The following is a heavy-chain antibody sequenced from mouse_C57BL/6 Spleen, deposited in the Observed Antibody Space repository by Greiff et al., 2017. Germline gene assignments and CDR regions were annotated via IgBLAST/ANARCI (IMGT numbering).Heavy chain of an antibody. Sequence: VQLQQSGPELVKPGASVKISCKASGYAFSSSWMNWVKQRPGKGLEWIGRIYPGDGDTNYNGKFKGKATLTADKSSSTAYMQLSSLTAEDSAVYFCAEGNWGGAYWGQGTLVTVSA. J-gene: IGHJ3*01. CDR2: IYPGDGDT. CDR3: AEGNWGGAY. CDR1: GYAFSSSW. D-gene: IGHD4-1*01. V-gene: IGHV1-82*01.